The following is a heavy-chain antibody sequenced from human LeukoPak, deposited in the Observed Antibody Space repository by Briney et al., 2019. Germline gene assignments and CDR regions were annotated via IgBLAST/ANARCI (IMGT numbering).Heavy chain of an antibody. V-gene: IGHV1-46*01. CDR2: INPSGGST. CDR3: ARGLSRSIAARPLPFH. CDR1: GYTFTSYY. Sequence: ASVKVSCKASGYTFTSYYMHWVRQAPGQGLEWMGIINPSGGSTSYAQKFQGRVTMTRDTSTSTVYMELSSLRSEDTAVYYCARGLSRSIAARPLPFHWRQGTLVTVSS. D-gene: IGHD6-6*01. J-gene: IGHJ4*02.